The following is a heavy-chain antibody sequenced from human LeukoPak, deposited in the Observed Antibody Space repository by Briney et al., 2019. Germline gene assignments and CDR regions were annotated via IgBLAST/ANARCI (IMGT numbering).Heavy chain of an antibody. Sequence: VASVKVSCKASGYTFIGYYMHWVRQAPGQGLEWMGWINPNSGGTNYAQKFQGRVIMTRDTSISTAYMELSRLTSDDTAVYYCARGDATDPAFDYWGQGTLVTVSS. CDR1: GYTFIGYY. V-gene: IGHV1-2*02. D-gene: IGHD3-16*01. CDR2: INPNSGGT. CDR3: ARGDATDPAFDY. J-gene: IGHJ4*02.